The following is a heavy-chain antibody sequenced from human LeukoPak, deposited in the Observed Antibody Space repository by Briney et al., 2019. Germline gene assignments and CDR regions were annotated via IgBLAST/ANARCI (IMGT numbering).Heavy chain of an antibody. J-gene: IGHJ4*02. CDR1: GGSISSSNW. CDR2: IYHSGTT. D-gene: IGHD3-3*01. Sequence: PSETLSLTCAVSGGSISSSNWWSWVRQPPGKGLEWIGEIYHSGTTNYNPSLKSRVTISVDKSKNQFSLKMSSVTAADTAVYFCARVRVGVAGLHYFDYWGQGTLVTVSS. CDR3: ARVRVGVAGLHYFDY. V-gene: IGHV4-4*02.